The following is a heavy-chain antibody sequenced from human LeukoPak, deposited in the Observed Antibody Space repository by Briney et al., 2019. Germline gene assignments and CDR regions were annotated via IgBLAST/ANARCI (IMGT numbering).Heavy chain of an antibody. V-gene: IGHV3-30*04. Sequence: GGSLRLSCAASGFTFSSYAMHWVRQAPGKGLEWVAVISYDGSNKYYADSVKGRFTISRDNSKNTLYLQMNSLRAEDTAVYYCARNSALDYWGQGTLVTVSS. CDR2: ISYDGSNK. J-gene: IGHJ4*02. CDR1: GFTFSSYA. CDR3: ARNSALDY. D-gene: IGHD2/OR15-2a*01.